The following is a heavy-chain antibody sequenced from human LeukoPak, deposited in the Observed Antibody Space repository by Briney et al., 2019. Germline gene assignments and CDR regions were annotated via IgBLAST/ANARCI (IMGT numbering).Heavy chain of an antibody. V-gene: IGHV3-21*01. CDR1: GFTFSSYS. D-gene: IGHD5-18*01. J-gene: IGHJ4*02. CDR2: ISSSSSYI. CDR3: ARDRSGYSYGLDY. Sequence: PGGSLRLSCAASGFTFSSYSMIWVRQAPGKGLEWVSSISSSSSYIYYADSVKGRFTISRDNAKNSLYLQMNSLRAEDTAVYYCARDRSGYSYGLDYWGQGTLVTVSS.